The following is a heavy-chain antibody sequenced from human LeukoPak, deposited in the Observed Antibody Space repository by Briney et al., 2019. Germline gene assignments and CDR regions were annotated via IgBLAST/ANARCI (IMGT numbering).Heavy chain of an antibody. D-gene: IGHD3-10*01. CDR2: IYYSGST. CDR3: TKGRGI. CDR1: GGFINSSSYY. V-gene: IGHV4-39*07. J-gene: IGHJ4*02. Sequence: SETLSLTCSVSGGFINSSSYYWDWIRQPPGKGLEWIGTIYYSGSTYYNPSLKSRVTISVDTSKNQFSLKLTSVTAADTAVYYCTKGRGIWGQGTLVTVSS.